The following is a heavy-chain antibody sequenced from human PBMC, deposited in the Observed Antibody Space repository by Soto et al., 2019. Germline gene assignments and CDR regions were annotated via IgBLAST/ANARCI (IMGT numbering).Heavy chain of an antibody. Sequence: SQTLSLTCAISGDSVSSNSAAWNWIRQSPSRGLKWLGRTYYRSKWYNDYAVSVKSRITINPDTSKNQFSLQLNSVTPEDTAVYYCARGTPSQIVVVPAAGGTYYYYYYMDVWGKGTTVTVSS. CDR3: ARGTPSQIVVVPAAGGTYYYYYYMDV. J-gene: IGHJ6*03. D-gene: IGHD2-2*01. V-gene: IGHV6-1*01. CDR1: GDSVSSNSAA. CDR2: TYYRSKWYN.